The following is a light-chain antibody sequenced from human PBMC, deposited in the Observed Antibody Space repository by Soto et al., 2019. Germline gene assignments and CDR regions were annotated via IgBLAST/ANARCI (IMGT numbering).Light chain of an antibody. Sequence: QPVLTQSSSASASLGSSVKLTCTLSSGHSSYIIAWHQQQPGKAPRYLMKLEGSGSYNKGSGVPDRFSGSSSGADRYLTISNRQSEDEADYYCETWDSNTHKGVFGGGTQVTVL. CDR1: SGHSSYI. CDR3: ETWDSNTHKGV. J-gene: IGLJ2*01. CDR2: LEGSGSY. V-gene: IGLV4-60*03.